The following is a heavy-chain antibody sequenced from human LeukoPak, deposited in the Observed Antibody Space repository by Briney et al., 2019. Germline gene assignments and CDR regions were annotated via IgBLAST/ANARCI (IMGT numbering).Heavy chain of an antibody. J-gene: IGHJ4*02. CDR3: ARSSGGYSYGYARY. CDR1: GGSISSYY. CDR2: IYYSGST. Sequence: SETLSLTCTVSGGSISSYYWSRIRQPPGKGLEWIGYIYYSGSTNYNPSLKSRVTISVDTSKNQFSLKLSSVTAADTAVYYCARSSGGYSYGYARYWGQGTLVTVSS. D-gene: IGHD5-18*01. V-gene: IGHV4-59*08.